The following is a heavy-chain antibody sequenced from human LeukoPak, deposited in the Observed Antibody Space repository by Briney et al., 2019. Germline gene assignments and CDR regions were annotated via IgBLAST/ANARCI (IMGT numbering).Heavy chain of an antibody. CDR2: ISGSGGST. J-gene: IGHJ4*02. V-gene: IGHV3-23*01. CDR3: AKRRVGATRGGEVDY. D-gene: IGHD1-26*01. CDR1: GFTFSAYS. Sequence: GGSLRLSCAASGFTFSAYSMNWVRQAPGKGLEWVSYISGSGGSTYYADSVKGRFTISRDSSKNTLYLQMNSLRAEDTAVYYCAKRRVGATRGGEVDYWGQGTLVTVSS.